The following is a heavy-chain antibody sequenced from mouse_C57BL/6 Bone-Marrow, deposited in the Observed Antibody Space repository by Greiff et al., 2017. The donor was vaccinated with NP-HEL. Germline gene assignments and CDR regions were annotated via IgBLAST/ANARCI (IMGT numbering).Heavy chain of an antibody. CDR2: INPYNGGT. CDR3: ARLYDYGYFDV. V-gene: IGHV1-19*01. D-gene: IGHD2-3*01. CDR1: GYTFTDYY. J-gene: IGHJ1*03. Sequence: VQLKQSGPVLVKPGASVKMSCKASGYTFTDYYMNWVKQSHGKSLEWIGVINPYNGGTSYNQKFKGKATLTVDKSSSTAYMELNSLTSEDSAVYYCARLYDYGYFDVWGTGTTVTVSS.